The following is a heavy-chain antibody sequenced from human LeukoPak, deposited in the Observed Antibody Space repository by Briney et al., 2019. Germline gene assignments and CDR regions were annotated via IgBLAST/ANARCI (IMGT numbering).Heavy chain of an antibody. CDR1: GFTFSSYA. J-gene: IGHJ4*02. CDR3: ARGRYTVTVTEFDY. Sequence: GGSLRLSCAASGFTFSSYAMSWVRQAPGKGLEWVSAISGSGGSTYYADSVKGRFTISRDNSKNTLFRQMNSLRAEDTAVYYCARGRYTVTVTEFDYWGQGTLVTVSS. D-gene: IGHD4-11*01. CDR2: ISGSGGST. V-gene: IGHV3-23*01.